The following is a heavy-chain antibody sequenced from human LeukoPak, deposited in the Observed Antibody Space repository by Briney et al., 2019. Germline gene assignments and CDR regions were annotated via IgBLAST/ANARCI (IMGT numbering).Heavy chain of an antibody. J-gene: IGHJ4*02. V-gene: IGHV4-61*02. Sequence: SQTLSLTCTVSGGSISSGSYYWSWIRQPAGEGLEWIGRIYTSGSTNYNPSLKSRVTISVDTSKNQFSLKLSSVTAADTAVYYCARGTYYDFWSGLRSGWERVYYFDYWGQGTLVTVSS. D-gene: IGHD3-3*01. CDR2: IYTSGST. CDR1: GGSISSGSYY. CDR3: ARGTYYDFWSGLRSGWERVYYFDY.